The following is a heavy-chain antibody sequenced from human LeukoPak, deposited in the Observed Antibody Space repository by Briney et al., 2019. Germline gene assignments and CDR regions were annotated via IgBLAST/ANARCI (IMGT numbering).Heavy chain of an antibody. CDR2: IQPSTGDT. CDR1: GYTLSDYY. Sequence: ASVKVSCKASGYTLSDYYMHWVREAPGQAFEWMGRIQPSTGDTKYAQKFQGRVTMTRDTSINTAYMEVSSLRSDDTAVYYCARDPAYRGFDPWGQGTLVTVSS. V-gene: IGHV1-2*06. J-gene: IGHJ5*02. D-gene: IGHD2-2*01. CDR3: ARDPAYRGFDP.